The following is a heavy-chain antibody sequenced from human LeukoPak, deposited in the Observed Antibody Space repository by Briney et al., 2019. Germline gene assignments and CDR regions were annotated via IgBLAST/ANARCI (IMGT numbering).Heavy chain of an antibody. Sequence: GGSLRLSCAASGFTFSSFAMSWVRQAPGKGLEWVSAISGGGGTTYYADSVKGRFTLSRDNSKSTLYLQMNSLRAEDTVVYYCAHHRGSLDSNTEHFQHWGQGTLAMVSS. CDR2: ISGGGGTT. D-gene: IGHD1-26*01. CDR3: AHHRGSLDSNTEHFQH. CDR1: GFTFSSFA. V-gene: IGHV3-23*01. J-gene: IGHJ1*01.